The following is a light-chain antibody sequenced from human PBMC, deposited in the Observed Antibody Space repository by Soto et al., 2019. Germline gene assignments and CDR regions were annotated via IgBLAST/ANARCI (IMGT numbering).Light chain of an antibody. Sequence: EIVLTQSPGTLSLSPGERATLSCRASQSVTSSYLALAWYQQKPGQAPRLLIYGASSRATGIPDRFSGSGSGTDFTLTISRLEPEDFAVYYCQQYADSLTCGGGTKVEI. CDR2: GAS. J-gene: IGKJ4*01. CDR3: QQYADSLT. CDR1: QSVTSSY. V-gene: IGKV3-20*01.